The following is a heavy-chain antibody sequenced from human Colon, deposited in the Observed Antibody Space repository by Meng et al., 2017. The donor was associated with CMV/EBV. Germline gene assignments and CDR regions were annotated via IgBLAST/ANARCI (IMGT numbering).Heavy chain of an antibody. D-gene: IGHD6-19*01. Sequence: SEFPLNHYCMHWVRQARVKGMEWVAHIWSDGSKKSYIDSVTGPFTISRDISKNTLYLQMASLTVEYTGVYYCARDADTSALHWFFDLWGRGTLVTVSS. CDR2: IWSDGSKK. J-gene: IGHJ2*01. V-gene: IGHV3-33*01. CDR3: ARDADTSALHWFFDL. CDR1: EFPLNHYC.